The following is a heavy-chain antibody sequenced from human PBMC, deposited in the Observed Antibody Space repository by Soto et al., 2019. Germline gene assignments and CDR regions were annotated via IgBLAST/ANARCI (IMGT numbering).Heavy chain of an antibody. V-gene: IGHV5-10-1*01. D-gene: IGHD3-3*01. J-gene: IGHJ3*02. CDR1: GYSFTSYW. Sequence: GESLKIFCKGSGYSFTSYWISWVRQMPGKGLEWMGRIDPSDSYTNYSPSFQGHVTISADKSISTAYLQWSSLKASDTAMYYCARRLGVAPVAFDIWGQGTMVTVSS. CDR3: ARRLGVAPVAFDI. CDR2: IDPSDSYT.